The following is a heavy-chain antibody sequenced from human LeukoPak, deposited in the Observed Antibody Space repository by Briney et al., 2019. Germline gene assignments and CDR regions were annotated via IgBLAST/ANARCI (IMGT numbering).Heavy chain of an antibody. D-gene: IGHD6-19*01. Sequence: GGSLRLSCAASGFTFSSYAMSWVRQAPGKGLGWVSSISGSSNRAYYADSVKGRFTISRDNSKNTLYLQMNSLRAEDTAIYYCAKELAVAGRDWGLGTLVTVSS. V-gene: IGHV3-23*01. CDR1: GFTFSSYA. CDR2: ISGSSNRA. CDR3: AKELAVAGRD. J-gene: IGHJ4*02.